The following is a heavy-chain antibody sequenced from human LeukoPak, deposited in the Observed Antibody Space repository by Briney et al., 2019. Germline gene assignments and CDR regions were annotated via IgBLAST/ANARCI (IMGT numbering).Heavy chain of an antibody. Sequence: GGSLRLSCAASGFTFSSYWMSWVRQAPGKGLEWVANIKQDGSEKYYVDSVKGRFTISRDNAKNSLYLQMNSLTAEDTAIYYCAKATGTLANWDQGTLVTVSS. CDR3: AKATGTLAN. D-gene: IGHD1-1*01. V-gene: IGHV3-7*03. J-gene: IGHJ4*02. CDR2: IKQDGSEK. CDR1: GFTFSSYW.